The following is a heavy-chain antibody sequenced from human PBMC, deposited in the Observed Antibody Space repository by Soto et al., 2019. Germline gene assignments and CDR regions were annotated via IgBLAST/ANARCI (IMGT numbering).Heavy chain of an antibody. CDR1: GYTFISYG. D-gene: IGHD2-2*01. V-gene: IGHV3-30*18. J-gene: IGHJ6*02. CDR2: ISYDGSNK. CDR3: AKDLNSTSCYACGSRPPGFNTPYYYYGMDV. Sequence: GGSLRLSCAASGYTFISYGMHWVRQAPGKGLEWVAVISYDGSNKYYADSVKGRFTISRDNSKNTLYLQMNSLRAEDTAVYYCAKDLNSTSCYACGSRPPGFNTPYYYYGMDVWGQGTTVTVSS.